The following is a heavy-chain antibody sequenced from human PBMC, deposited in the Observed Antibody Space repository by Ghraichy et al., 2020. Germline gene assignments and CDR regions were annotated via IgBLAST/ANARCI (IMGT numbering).Heavy chain of an antibody. CDR2: IYYSGST. J-gene: IGHJ4*02. CDR1: GGSISSSSYY. V-gene: IGHV4-39*01. D-gene: IGHD6-13*01. CDR3: ARPGGYSSSWYYFDY. Sequence: SETLSLTCTVSGGSISSSSYYWGWIRQPPGKGLEWIGGIYYSGSTYYNPSLKSRVTISVDTSKNQFSLKLSSVTAADTAVYYCARPGGYSSSWYYFDYWGQGTLVTVSS.